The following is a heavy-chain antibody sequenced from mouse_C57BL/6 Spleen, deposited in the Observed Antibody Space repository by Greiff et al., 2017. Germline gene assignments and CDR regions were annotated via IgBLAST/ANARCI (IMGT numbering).Heavy chain of an antibody. J-gene: IGHJ4*01. CDR3: ANGAMDY. Sequence: DVKLVESGGGLVKPGGSLKLSCAASGFTFSDYGMHWVRQAPEKGLEWVAYSSSGSSTTYYADTVKGRFTISRDNAKNTLFLQMTSLRSEDTAMYYCANGAMDYWGQGTSVTVSS. V-gene: IGHV5-17*01. CDR1: GFTFSDYG. CDR2: SSSGSSTT.